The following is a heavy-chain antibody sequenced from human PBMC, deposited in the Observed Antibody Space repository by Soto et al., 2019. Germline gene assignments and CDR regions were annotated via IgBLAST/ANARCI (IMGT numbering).Heavy chain of an antibody. V-gene: IGHV6-1*01. CDR1: GDSVSSNSAA. J-gene: IGHJ5*02. CDR3: ARALRPYSSGWYSP. Sequence: SQTLSLTCAISGDSVSSNSAAWNLIRQSPSRGLEWLGRTYYRSKWYNDYAVSVKSRITINPDTSKNQFSLQLNSVTPEDTAVYYCARALRPYSSGWYSPWGQGTLVTVYS. CDR2: TYYRSKWYN. D-gene: IGHD6-19*01.